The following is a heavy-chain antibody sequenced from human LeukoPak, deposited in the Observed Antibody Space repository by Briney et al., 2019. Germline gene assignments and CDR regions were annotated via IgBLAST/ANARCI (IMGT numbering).Heavy chain of an antibody. D-gene: IGHD2-21*01. CDR1: GGSISSGSNY. CDR3: ATIAPGTHAFDI. J-gene: IGHJ3*02. Sequence: SETLSLTCTVSGGSISSGSNYWGWIRPPPGKGLEWIWSMYYSGNTYYNPSLKSRVTISVDTSKNQLSLKLSSVTAADTAVYYCATIAPGTHAFDIWGQGTMVSVSS. CDR2: MYYSGNT. V-gene: IGHV4-39*01.